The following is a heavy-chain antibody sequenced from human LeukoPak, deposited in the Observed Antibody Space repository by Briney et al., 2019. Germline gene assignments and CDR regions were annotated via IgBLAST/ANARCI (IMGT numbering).Heavy chain of an antibody. CDR2: INPNSGGT. J-gene: IGHJ4*02. CDR3: ARESCSGGSCYSVLDY. Sequence: ASVKVSCKASGYTFTGYYMHWVRQAPGQGLEWMGWINPNSGGTNYAQKFQGRVTMTRDTSISTAYMELSRLRSDDTAVYYCARESCSGGSCYSVLDYWGQGTLVTVSS. V-gene: IGHV1-2*02. CDR1: GYTFTGYY. D-gene: IGHD2-15*01.